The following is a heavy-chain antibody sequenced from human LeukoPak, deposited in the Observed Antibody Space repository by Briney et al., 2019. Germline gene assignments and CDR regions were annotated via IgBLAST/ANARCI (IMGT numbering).Heavy chain of an antibody. Sequence: PSETLSLTCAVYGGSFSGYYWSWIRQPPGKGLEWIGEINHSGSTNYNPSLKSRVTISVDTSKNQFSLKLSSVTAADTAVYYCARTVVRGVIGYWGQGTLVTVSS. V-gene: IGHV4-34*01. J-gene: IGHJ4*02. CDR2: INHSGST. CDR3: ARTVVRGVIGY. D-gene: IGHD3-10*01. CDR1: GGSFSGYY.